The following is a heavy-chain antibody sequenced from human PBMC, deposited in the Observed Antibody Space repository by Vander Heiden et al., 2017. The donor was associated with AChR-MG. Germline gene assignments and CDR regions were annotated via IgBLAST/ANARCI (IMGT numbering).Heavy chain of an antibody. D-gene: IGHD3-3*01. CDR3: AKKLRYDFWSGYHSYYGMDV. Sequence: EVQLLESGGGLVQPGGSLRLSCSASGFTFSSYAMSWVRQAPGKGLEWVSAISGSGGSTYYADSGKGRFTISRDNSKNTLYLQMNSLRAEDTAVYYCAKKLRYDFWSGYHSYYGMDVWGQGTLGHRLL. CDR1: GFTFSSYA. J-gene: IGHJ6*02. V-gene: IGHV3-23*01. CDR2: ISGSGGST.